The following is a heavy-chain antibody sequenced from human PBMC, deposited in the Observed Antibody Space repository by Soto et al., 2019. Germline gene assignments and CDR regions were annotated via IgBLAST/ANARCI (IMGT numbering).Heavy chain of an antibody. J-gene: IGHJ6*03. Sequence: PGGSLRLSCAASGFIFSDYYMTWIRQSPGKGLEWISYISNSGITNYADSVKGRFTISRDNAKNSLYLQMDSLRAEDTAVYYCAREKYYKMDVWGQGTTVTVSS. CDR3: AREKYYKMDV. V-gene: IGHV3-11*05. CDR1: GFIFSDYY. CDR2: ISNSGIT.